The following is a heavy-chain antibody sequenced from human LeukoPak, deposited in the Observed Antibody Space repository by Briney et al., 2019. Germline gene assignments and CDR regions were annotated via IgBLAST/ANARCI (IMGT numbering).Heavy chain of an antibody. CDR3: ARIKVGATGIDY. J-gene: IGHJ4*02. CDR2: ISSSSSYI. CDR1: GFTFSSYS. V-gene: IGHV3-21*01. Sequence: GGSLRLSCAASGFTFSSYSMNWVRQAPGKGLEWVSSISSSSSYIYYADSVKGRFTISRDNAKNSLYLQMNSLRAEDTAVYYCARIKVGATGIDYWGPGTLVTVSS. D-gene: IGHD1-26*01.